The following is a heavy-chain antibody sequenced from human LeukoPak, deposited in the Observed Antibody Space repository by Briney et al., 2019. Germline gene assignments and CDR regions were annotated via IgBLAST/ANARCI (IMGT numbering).Heavy chain of an antibody. D-gene: IGHD6-13*01. V-gene: IGHV4-59*01. Sequence: PSETLSLTCTVSGGSISSYYWSWIRQPPGKGLEWIGYIYYSGSTNYNPSLKGRVTISVDTSKNQFSLKLSSVTAADTAVYYCASGAAAGTRMKYNWFDPWGQGTLVTVSS. CDR1: GGSISSYY. J-gene: IGHJ5*02. CDR2: IYYSGST. CDR3: ASGAAAGTRMKYNWFDP.